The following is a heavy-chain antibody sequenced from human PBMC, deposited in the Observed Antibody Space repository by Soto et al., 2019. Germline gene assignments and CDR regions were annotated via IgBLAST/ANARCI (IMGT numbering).Heavy chain of an antibody. CDR2: ISFAGTNT. V-gene: IGHV3-30-3*01. D-gene: IGHD7-27*01. CDR1: GFRFSSYA. J-gene: IGHJ3*01. CDR3: AREKRTGDSSRGSLDV. Sequence: QVQLVESGGGVVQPGGSLRLSCAASGFRFSSYALHWVRQEPGKGMEWVEVISFAGTNTHYADSVKDRFTISRDNSKNTVYLHMVSLRPEDTSVYSCAREKRTGDSSRGSLDVWGQGTMVTVSS.